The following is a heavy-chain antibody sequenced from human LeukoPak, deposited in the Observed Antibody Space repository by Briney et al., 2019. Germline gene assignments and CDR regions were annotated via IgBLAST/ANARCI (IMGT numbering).Heavy chain of an antibody. CDR3: ARGPQSALWFGELLTGWFDP. J-gene: IGHJ5*02. V-gene: IGHV4-34*01. Sequence: SETLSLTCAVYGGSFSGYYWSRIRQPPGKGLEWIGEINHSGSTNYNPSLKSRVTISVDTSKNQFSLKLSSVTAADTAVYYCARGPQSALWFGELLTGWFDPWGQGTLVTVSS. CDR1: GGSFSGYY. D-gene: IGHD3-10*01. CDR2: INHSGST.